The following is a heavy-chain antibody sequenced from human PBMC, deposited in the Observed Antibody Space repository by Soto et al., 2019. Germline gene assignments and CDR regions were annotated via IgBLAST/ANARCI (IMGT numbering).Heavy chain of an antibody. CDR1: GYTFSSYG. V-gene: IGHV1-18*01. D-gene: IGHD1-1*01. CDR3: ARERRDAYNLFYGMDV. CDR2: ISAYNDDT. Sequence: QVQLVQSGAEVKKPGASVKVSCKASGYTFSSYGISWVRQAPGQGLEWMGWISAYNDDTNYAQILQGRVTMTTDTSTSTAYMELRSLRSDDTAVYYCARERRDAYNLFYGMDVWGLGTTVTVSS. J-gene: IGHJ6*02.